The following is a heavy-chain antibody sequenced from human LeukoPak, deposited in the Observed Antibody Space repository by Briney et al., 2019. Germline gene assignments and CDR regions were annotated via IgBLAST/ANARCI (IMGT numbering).Heavy chain of an antibody. J-gene: IGHJ3*02. D-gene: IGHD1-1*01. CDR1: GFTFGSYW. V-gene: IGHV3-7*03. CDR2: IRPDGIEK. Sequence: GGSLRLSCEASGFTFGSYWMTWVRQAAGKGLEWVANIRPDGIEKHYVDSVRGRFTISRDNAKNSLYLQMNNLRAKDTAVYYCSMGNWNDAFDIWGQGTVVAVS. CDR3: SMGNWNDAFDI.